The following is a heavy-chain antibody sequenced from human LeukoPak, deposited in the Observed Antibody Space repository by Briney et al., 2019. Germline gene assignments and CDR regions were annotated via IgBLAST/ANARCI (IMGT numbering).Heavy chain of an antibody. V-gene: IGHV3-21*01. J-gene: IGHJ3*02. CDR1: GFTFSSYS. CDR3: ARDGDIVVVPAAIALGAFDI. CDR2: ISSSSSYI. Sequence: GGSLRLSCAASGFTFSSYSMNWVRQAPGKGLEWVSSISSSSSYIYYPDSVKGRFTISRDNAKNSLYLQMNSLRAEDTAVYYCARDGDIVVVPAAIALGAFDIWGQGTMVTVSS. D-gene: IGHD2-2*02.